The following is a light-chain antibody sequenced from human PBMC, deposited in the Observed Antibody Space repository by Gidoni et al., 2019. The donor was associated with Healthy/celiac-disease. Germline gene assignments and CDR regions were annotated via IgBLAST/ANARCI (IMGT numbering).Light chain of an antibody. CDR3: QQYNSYSPWT. CDR1: QRISSW. CDR2: DAS. Sequence: DIQMTQSPSTLSASVGDRVTITCRASQRISSWLAWYQQKPGKAPKLLLYDASSLDSGVPSRFSGSGSGTEFTLTISSLQPDDFATYYCQQYNSYSPWTFGQGTKVEIK. V-gene: IGKV1-5*01. J-gene: IGKJ1*01.